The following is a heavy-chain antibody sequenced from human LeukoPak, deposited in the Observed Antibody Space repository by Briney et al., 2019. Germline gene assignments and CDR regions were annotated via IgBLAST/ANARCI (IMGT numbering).Heavy chain of an antibody. CDR3: ARVQFGWFDP. V-gene: IGHV4-39*07. D-gene: IGHD3-10*01. CDR1: GGSISSYY. Sequence: PSETLSLTCTVSGGSISSYYWGWIRQPPGKGLEWIGSIYYSGSTYYNPSLKSRVTISVDTSKNQFSLKLSSVTAADTAVYYCARVQFGWFDPWGQGTLVTVSS. CDR2: IYYSGST. J-gene: IGHJ5*02.